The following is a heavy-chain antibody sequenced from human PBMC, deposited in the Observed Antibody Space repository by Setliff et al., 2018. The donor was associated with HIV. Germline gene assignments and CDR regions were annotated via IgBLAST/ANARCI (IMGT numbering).Heavy chain of an antibody. V-gene: IGHV4-39*07. J-gene: IGHJ3*02. CDR3: ARGYGGTYYSDSSGYYYKVDAFDI. CDR2: IFYGGRT. CDR1: GGSISTSSFS. Sequence: PSETLSLTCIVSGGSISTSSFSWGWVRQSPGRGLEWIGSIFYGGRTYYNPSLRSRLTMSVDTSKIQSSLELRSLTAADTAVYYCARGYGGTYYSDSSGYYYKVDAFDIWGQGTVVTVSS. D-gene: IGHD3-22*01.